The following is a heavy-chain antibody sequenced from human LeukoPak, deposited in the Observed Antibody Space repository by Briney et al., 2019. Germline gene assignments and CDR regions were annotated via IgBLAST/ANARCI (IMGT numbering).Heavy chain of an antibody. CDR3: AKDARPWLVLVNTQYYFDY. V-gene: IGHV3-23*01. J-gene: IGHJ4*02. CDR1: GLTFSSYA. D-gene: IGHD6-19*01. CDR2: ISGSGGST. Sequence: GVSLRLSCAASGLTFSSYAMSWVRQAPGKGLEWVSAISGSGGSTYYADSVKGRFTISRDNSKNTLYLQMNSLRAEDTAVYYCAKDARPWLVLVNTQYYFDYWGQGTLVTVSS.